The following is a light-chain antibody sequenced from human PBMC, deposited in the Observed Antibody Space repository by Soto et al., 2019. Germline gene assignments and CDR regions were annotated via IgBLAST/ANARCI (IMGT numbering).Light chain of an antibody. Sequence: DIQMTQSPSSLSASVGDGVTITCRASQSISSYLNWYQQKPGKAPKLLIYAASTLQSGVPSRFSGRGFATDFTLTIDSLQPEDFATYYCQQSYSTPFSFGPGNKVDIK. CDR3: QQSYSTPFS. J-gene: IGKJ3*01. CDR1: QSISSY. V-gene: IGKV1-39*01. CDR2: AAS.